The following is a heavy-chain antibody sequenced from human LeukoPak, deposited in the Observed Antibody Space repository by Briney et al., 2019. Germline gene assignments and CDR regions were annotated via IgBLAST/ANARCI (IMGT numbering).Heavy chain of an antibody. Sequence: PGGSLRLSCAASGFTFDDYTMHWVRQAPGKGLEWVSLISWDGGSTYYADSVKGRFTISRDNSKNSLYLQMNSLRAEDTAVYYCATTLGYWGQGTLVTVSS. CDR1: GFTFDDYT. CDR3: ATTLGY. V-gene: IGHV3-43*01. J-gene: IGHJ4*02. CDR2: ISWDGGST. D-gene: IGHD1-14*01.